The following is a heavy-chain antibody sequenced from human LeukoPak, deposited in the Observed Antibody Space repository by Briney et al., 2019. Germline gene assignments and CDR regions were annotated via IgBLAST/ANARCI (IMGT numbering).Heavy chain of an antibody. J-gene: IGHJ4*02. V-gene: IGHV3-48*03. CDR1: GFTFSSYE. CDR2: ISSSGSTI. D-gene: IGHD3-10*01. Sequence: PGGSLRLSCAASGFTFSSYEMNWIRQAPGKGLEWVSYISSSGSTIYYADSVKGRFTISRDNAKNSLYLQMNSLRAEDTAVYYCARGKYYSWYYFDYWGQGTLVTVSS. CDR3: ARGKYYSWYYFDY.